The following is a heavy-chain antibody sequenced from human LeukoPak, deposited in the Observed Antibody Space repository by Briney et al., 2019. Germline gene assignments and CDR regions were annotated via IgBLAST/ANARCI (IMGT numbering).Heavy chain of an antibody. J-gene: IGHJ4*02. Sequence: SETLSLTCTVSGGSISSYYWSCIRQPPGKGLEWIGYIYYSGSTNYNPSLKSRVTISVDTSKNQFSLKLSSVTAADTAVYDCARDQTIAGGVDYWGQGTLVTVSS. V-gene: IGHV4-59*01. D-gene: IGHD6-13*01. CDR1: GGSISSYY. CDR3: ARDQTIAGGVDY. CDR2: IYYSGST.